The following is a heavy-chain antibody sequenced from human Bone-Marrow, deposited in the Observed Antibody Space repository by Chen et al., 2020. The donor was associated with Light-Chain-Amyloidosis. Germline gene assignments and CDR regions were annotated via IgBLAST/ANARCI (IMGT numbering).Heavy chain of an antibody. CDR1: GFNFSSFG. CDR2: VSGSTVST. D-gene: IGHD3-10*01. J-gene: IGHJ4*02. CDR3: TRKGGYFDF. Sequence: EVQLVESGGGLVQPGGSLRLSCATSGFNFSSFGMSWVRKAPGKGLEWVSTVSGSTVSTYYAGAVKGRFIISRDNSKSTLYLQMNSLRAGDTAVYFCTRKGGYFDFWGQGSLVTVSS. V-gene: IGHV3-23*04.